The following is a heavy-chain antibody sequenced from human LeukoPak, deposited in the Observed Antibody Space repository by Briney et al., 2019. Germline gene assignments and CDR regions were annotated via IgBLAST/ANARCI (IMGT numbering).Heavy chain of an antibody. D-gene: IGHD3-22*01. CDR2: IKQDGSEK. Sequence: GGSLRLSCAASGFTFSSYWMSWVRQAPGKGLEWVANIKQDGSEKYYVDSVKGRFTISRDNAKNSLYLQMNSLRAEDTAVYYCAGFKRDYYYDSSGYYYYFDYWGQGTLVTVSS. V-gene: IGHV3-7*01. J-gene: IGHJ4*02. CDR1: GFTFSSYW. CDR3: AGFKRDYYYDSSGYYYYFDY.